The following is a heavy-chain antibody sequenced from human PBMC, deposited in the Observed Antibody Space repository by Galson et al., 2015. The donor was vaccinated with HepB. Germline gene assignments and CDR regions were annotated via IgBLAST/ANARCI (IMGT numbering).Heavy chain of an antibody. CDR2: IWYDGSQK. V-gene: IGHV3-33*06. CDR3: AKDHGVSPGSSSRQGVPNYYYYYYMDV. J-gene: IGHJ6*03. Sequence: SLRLSCAASGFSFSNYGMHWVRQAPGKGLEWVAVIWYDGSQKYYVDSVKGRFTISRDNSKNTLYLQMNSLRAEDTAVYYCAKDHGVSPGSSSRQGVPNYYYYYYMDVWGKGTTVTVSS. CDR1: GFSFSNYG. D-gene: IGHD6-6*01.